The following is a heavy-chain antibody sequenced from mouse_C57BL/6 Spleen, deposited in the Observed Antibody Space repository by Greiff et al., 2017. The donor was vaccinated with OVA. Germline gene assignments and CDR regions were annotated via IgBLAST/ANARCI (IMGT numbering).Heavy chain of an antibody. D-gene: IGHD1-1*01. Sequence: VQLQQPGAELVKPGASVKLSCKASGYTFTSYWMHWVKQRPGQGLEWIGRIHPNSGSTNYNEKFKSKATLTVDKSSSTAYMQLSSLTSEDSAVYYCAKEGYYGSSSAWFAYWGQGTLVTVSA. CDR1: GYTFTSYW. V-gene: IGHV1-64*01. CDR3: AKEGYYGSSSAWFAY. J-gene: IGHJ3*01. CDR2: IHPNSGST.